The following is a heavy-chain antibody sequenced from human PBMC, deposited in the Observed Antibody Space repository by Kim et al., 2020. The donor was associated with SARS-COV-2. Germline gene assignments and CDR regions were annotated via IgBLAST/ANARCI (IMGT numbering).Heavy chain of an antibody. V-gene: IGHV3-23*01. Sequence: GGVVASTHYADSVNGQFTISRDNSMNMLYLQRNSLRAEDTAVYYCAASDYWGQGTLVTVSP. J-gene: IGHJ4*02. CDR3: AASDY. CDR2: GGVVAST.